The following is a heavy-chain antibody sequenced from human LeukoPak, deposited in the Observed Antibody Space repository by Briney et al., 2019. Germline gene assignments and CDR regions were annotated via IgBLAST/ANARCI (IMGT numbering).Heavy chain of an antibody. CDR3: TRVPQGTYGDFDY. CDR1: GFTFRSYW. D-gene: IGHD4-17*01. V-gene: IGHV3-74*01. CDR2: INGDGSST. Sequence: GGSLRLSCAASGFTFRSYWVHWVRQGAGKGLVWVSRINGDGSSTSYADSVKGRFTISRDNAKNTLYLQMNSLRVEDTAVYYCTRVPQGTYGDFDYWGQGTLVTVSS. J-gene: IGHJ4*02.